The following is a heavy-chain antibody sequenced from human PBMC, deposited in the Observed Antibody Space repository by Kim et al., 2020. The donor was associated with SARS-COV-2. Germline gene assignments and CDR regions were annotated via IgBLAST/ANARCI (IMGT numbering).Heavy chain of an antibody. CDR2: ST. J-gene: IGHJ4*02. CDR3: AKFLGGLEY. V-gene: IGHV3-23*01. D-gene: IGHD3-3*01. Sequence: STFYADSVRGRFTISRDNSKNTLFLQMNSLRAEDTAIYYCAKFLGGLEYWGQGTLVTVSS.